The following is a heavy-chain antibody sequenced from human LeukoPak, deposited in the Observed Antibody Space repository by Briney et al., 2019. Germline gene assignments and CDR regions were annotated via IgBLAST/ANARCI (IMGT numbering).Heavy chain of an antibody. CDR1: GYTFTSFG. CDR3: ARGGSGNYLKYYFDY. D-gene: IGHD3-10*01. V-gene: IGHV1-18*01. CDR2: ISAYNGNT. Sequence: ASVTVSCTASGYTFTSFGITWVRQAPGQGLEWMGWISAYNGNTNYAQKLQGRVTMTTDTSTSTAYMELRSLRSDDTAVYYCARGGSGNYLKYYFDYWGQGTLVTVSS. J-gene: IGHJ4*02.